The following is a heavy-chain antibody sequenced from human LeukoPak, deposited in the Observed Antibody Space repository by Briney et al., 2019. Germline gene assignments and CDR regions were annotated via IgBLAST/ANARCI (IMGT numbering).Heavy chain of an antibody. V-gene: IGHV1-18*01. CDR1: GYTFTSYG. CDR2: ISDYNGNK. Sequence: ASLKVSCKASGYTFTSYGSSWMRQAPGQGLEWMGWISDYNGNKNYAQKLQGRVIMTTATYNRTAYKVLWSMTADDTAVYYAARGGGEWELLEVPDYWGQGTLVTVSS. J-gene: IGHJ4*02. D-gene: IGHD1-26*01. CDR3: ARGGGEWELLEVPDY.